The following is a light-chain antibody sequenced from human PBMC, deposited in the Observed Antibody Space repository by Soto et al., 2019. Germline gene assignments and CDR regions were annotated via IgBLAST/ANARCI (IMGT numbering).Light chain of an antibody. Sequence: EVVLTQSPATLSLSPGERATLSCRASQSVSSYLAWYQKKPGQAPRLLIYEASTRPTGIPARFSGSGSGTEFTLTISSLEPEDFAVYYCQQRGTWPPAWTFGQGTKVEI. CDR2: EAS. J-gene: IGKJ1*01. V-gene: IGKV3-11*01. CDR1: QSVSSY. CDR3: QQRGTWPPAWT.